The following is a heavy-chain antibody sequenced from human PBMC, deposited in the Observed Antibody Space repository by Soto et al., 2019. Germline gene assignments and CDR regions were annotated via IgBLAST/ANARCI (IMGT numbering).Heavy chain of an antibody. Sequence: GGSLTLSCAASGFTFSSYAMSWVRQAPGKGLEWVSAISGSGGSTYYADSVKGRFTISRDNSKNTLYLQMNSLRAEDTAVYYCAKGHKSSSSGAMDVWGQGTTVTVSS. CDR1: GFTFSSYA. D-gene: IGHD6-6*01. V-gene: IGHV3-23*01. CDR3: AKGHKSSSSGAMDV. CDR2: ISGSGGST. J-gene: IGHJ6*02.